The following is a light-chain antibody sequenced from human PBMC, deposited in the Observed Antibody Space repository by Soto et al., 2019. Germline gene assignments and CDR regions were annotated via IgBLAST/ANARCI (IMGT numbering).Light chain of an antibody. CDR2: EVS. V-gene: IGLV2-8*01. CDR1: SSDVGGYKY. Sequence: QSALNHPPSASGSPGQSVTISCPGTSSDVGGYKYVSWYQQHPRKAPKLMIYEVSKRPSGVPDRFSGSKSGNTASLTVSGLQAEDEADYYCSSYADRHNVLFGGGTKLTVL. J-gene: IGLJ2*01. CDR3: SSYADRHNVL.